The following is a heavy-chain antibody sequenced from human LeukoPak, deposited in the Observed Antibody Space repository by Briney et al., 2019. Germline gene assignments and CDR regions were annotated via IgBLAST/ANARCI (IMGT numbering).Heavy chain of an antibody. CDR2: IIPIFGTA. D-gene: IGHD6-13*01. CDR1: GGTFSSYA. J-gene: IGHJ4*02. V-gene: IGHV1-69*13. CDR3: ARDLPGIAAHYFDY. Sequence: SVKVSCKASGGTFSSYAISWVRQAPGQGLEWMGGIIPIFGTANYAQKFQGRVTITADESTSTAYMELSSLRSEDTAAYYCARDLPGIAAHYFDYWGQGTLVTVSS.